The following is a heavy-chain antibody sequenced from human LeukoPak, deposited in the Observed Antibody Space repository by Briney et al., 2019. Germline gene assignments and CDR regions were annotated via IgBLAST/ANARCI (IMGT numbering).Heavy chain of an antibody. CDR2: ISIYNGET. CDR3: ARACHLVVVTAVGGWLDP. J-gene: IGHJ5*02. CDR1: GYSFTSYG. D-gene: IGHD2-21*02. V-gene: IGHV1-18*01. Sequence: ASVKVSCKASGYSFTSYGIGWVRQAPGQGLEWVGWISIYNGETYYTQSLQDRVTITTDTSTNTVYMELRSLRSDDTAVYYCARACHLVVVTAVGGWLDPWGQGTLVTVSS.